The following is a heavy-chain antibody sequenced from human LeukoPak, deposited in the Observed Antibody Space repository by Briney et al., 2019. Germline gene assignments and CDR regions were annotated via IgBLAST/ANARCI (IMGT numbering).Heavy chain of an antibody. CDR1: GGSISSGSYY. CDR2: IYYSGST. Sequence: PSETLSLTCTVSGGSISSGSYYWGWIRQPPGKGLEWIGSIYYSGSTYYNPSLKSRVTISVDTSKNQFSLKLSSVTAADTAVYYCASGGCCSGGSCFGTSEQFDYWGQGTLVTVSS. J-gene: IGHJ4*02. CDR3: ASGGCCSGGSCFGTSEQFDY. V-gene: IGHV4-39*01. D-gene: IGHD2-15*01.